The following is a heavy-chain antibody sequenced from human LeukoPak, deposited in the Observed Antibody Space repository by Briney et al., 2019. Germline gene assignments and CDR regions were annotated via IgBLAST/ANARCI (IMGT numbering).Heavy chain of an antibody. J-gene: IGHJ4*02. D-gene: IGHD1-26*01. Sequence: PSETLSLTCTVSGGSISSYYWSWIRQPPGKGLEWIGYIYYSGSTNYNPSLKSRVTISVDTSKNQFSLKLSSVTAADTAVYYCARSLSGSYYSPGYWGQGTLVTVSS. V-gene: IGHV4-59*01. CDR3: ARSLSGSYYSPGY. CDR1: GGSISSYY. CDR2: IYYSGST.